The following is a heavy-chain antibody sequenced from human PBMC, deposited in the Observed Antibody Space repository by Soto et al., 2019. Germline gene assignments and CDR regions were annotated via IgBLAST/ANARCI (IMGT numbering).Heavy chain of an antibody. CDR3: ANRREPYSSRQFDY. CDR2: ISGSGGST. J-gene: IGHJ4*02. CDR1: GFTFSSYA. Sequence: EVQLLESGGGLVQPGGSLRLSCAASGFTFSSYAMSWVRQAPGKGREWVSAISGSGGSTYYADSVKGRFTISRDNSKNTLYLQMNSLRAEDTAVYYCANRREPYSSRQFDYWGQGTLVTVSS. D-gene: IGHD6-13*01. V-gene: IGHV3-23*01.